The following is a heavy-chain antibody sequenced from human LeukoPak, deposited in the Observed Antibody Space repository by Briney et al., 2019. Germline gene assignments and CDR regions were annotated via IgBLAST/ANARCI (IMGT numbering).Heavy chain of an antibody. CDR1: GGSISSYY. D-gene: IGHD2-21*02. CDR3: ARCVGGDCYRGLDY. Sequence: SETLSLTCTVSGGSISSYYWNWIRQPPGKGLEWIGYIYNTGNTNNNPSLKSRVSISVGTSKNQFSLKLSSVTAADTAMYYCARCVGGDCYRGLDYWGQGTLVTVSS. V-gene: IGHV4-59*12. J-gene: IGHJ4*02. CDR2: IYNTGNT.